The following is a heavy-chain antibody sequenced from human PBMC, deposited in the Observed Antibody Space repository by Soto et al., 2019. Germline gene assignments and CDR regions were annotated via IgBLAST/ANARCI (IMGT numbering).Heavy chain of an antibody. J-gene: IGHJ4*02. D-gene: IGHD3-10*01. CDR2: ISHDGSDK. CDR3: AKVDVWFAKDY. V-gene: IGHV3-30*18. Sequence: QVQLVESGGGVVQPGRSLRLSCVASGFTFSGYGMHWVRQAPGKGLEWLAVISHDGSDKYYADSVRGRFTISRDNSENTLDLQMNSLRPEDTAVDYCAKVDVWFAKDYWGQGTMVTVSS. CDR1: GFTFSGYG.